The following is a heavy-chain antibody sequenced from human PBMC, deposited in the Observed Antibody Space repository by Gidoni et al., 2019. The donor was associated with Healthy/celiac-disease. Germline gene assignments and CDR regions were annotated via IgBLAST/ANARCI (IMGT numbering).Heavy chain of an antibody. CDR3: ARQEDSYSGSYEWLDY. CDR2: IYYSGCT. Sequence: LQLQKSGPGLVKPSETLSLTCTVSGGSLSSSSYYWGWIRQPPGKGLEWIGSIYYSGCTYYNPSLKSRVTISVDTSKNQFSLKLSSVTAADTAVYYCARQEDSYSGSYEWLDYWGQGTLVTVSS. V-gene: IGHV4-39*01. D-gene: IGHD1-26*01. J-gene: IGHJ4*02. CDR1: GGSLSSSSYY.